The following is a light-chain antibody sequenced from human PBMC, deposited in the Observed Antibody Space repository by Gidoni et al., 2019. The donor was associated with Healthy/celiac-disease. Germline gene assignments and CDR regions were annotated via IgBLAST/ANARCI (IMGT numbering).Light chain of an antibody. V-gene: IGKV3-20*01. CDR3: QQYGSSPWT. J-gene: IGKJ1*01. CDR1: QSVSSSH. CDR2: VAS. Sequence: EIVLTQSPGTLSLSPGERATLSCRASQSVSSSHLAWYQQKPGQAPRLLIYVASRSATGIPDRFTGSWSRTDFTLTISILHPEDLAVYYCQQYGSSPWTFGQGTKVEIK.